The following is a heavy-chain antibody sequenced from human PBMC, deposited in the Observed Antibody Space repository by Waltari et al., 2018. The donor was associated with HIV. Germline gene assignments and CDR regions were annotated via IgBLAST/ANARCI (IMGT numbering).Heavy chain of an antibody. V-gene: IGHV1-2*06. CDR3: ARGEDVSLTSIPPGYRFDF. D-gene: IGHD2-21*02. Sequence: VHLVQSGADFQRPGASVDVSCEASGYTFTAFYIHWVRQAPGQGLQWMERINGNTGDTNLAPNFQGRVTMTRDTSVNTAYMELRSLNSNDTAIYYCARGEDVSLTSIPPGYRFDFWGVGSAVTVSS. J-gene: IGHJ4*02. CDR1: GYTFTAFY. CDR2: INGNTGDT.